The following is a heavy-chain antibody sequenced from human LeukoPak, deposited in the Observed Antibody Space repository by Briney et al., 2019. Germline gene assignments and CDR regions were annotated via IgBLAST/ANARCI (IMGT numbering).Heavy chain of an antibody. J-gene: IGHJ4*02. Sequence: GGSLRLSCAASGFTFSSYWMHWVRQAPGKGLVWVSRINTDGSSTSYADSVKGRFAISRDNAKNSLYLQMNSLRAEDTAVYYCARDYGPMVRGVIDYWGQGTLVTVSS. D-gene: IGHD3-10*01. CDR1: GFTFSSYW. CDR3: ARDYGPMVRGVIDY. V-gene: IGHV3-74*01. CDR2: INTDGSST.